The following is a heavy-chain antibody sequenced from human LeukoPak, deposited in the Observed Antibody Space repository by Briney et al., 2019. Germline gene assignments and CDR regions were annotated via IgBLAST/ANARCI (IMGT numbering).Heavy chain of an antibody. CDR2: IIPIFGTA. V-gene: IGHV1-69*01. CDR3: ATLRKGYCSGGSCPRGYWFDP. CDR1: GGTFSRYA. D-gene: IGHD2-15*01. Sequence: SVKVSCKASGGTFSRYAISWVRQAPGQGLEWMGGIIPIFGTANYAQKFQGRVTITADESTSTAYMELSSLRSEDTAVYYCATLRKGYCSGGSCPRGYWFDPSRQGTLVTVSS. J-gene: IGHJ5*02.